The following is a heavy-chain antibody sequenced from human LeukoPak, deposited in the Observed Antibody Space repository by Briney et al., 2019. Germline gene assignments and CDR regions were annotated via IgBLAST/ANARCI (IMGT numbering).Heavy chain of an antibody. J-gene: IGHJ6*02. CDR2: TRNKANSYTT. Sequence: GGSLRLSCAASGFTFSDHYMDWVRQAPGKGLEWVGRTRNKANSYTTEYAASVKGRFTISRDDSKNSLYLQMNSLKTEDTAVYYCARVRAVAKGRYYYGMDVWGQGTTVTVSS. V-gene: IGHV3-72*01. D-gene: IGHD6-19*01. CDR3: ARVRAVAKGRYYYGMDV. CDR1: GFTFSDHY.